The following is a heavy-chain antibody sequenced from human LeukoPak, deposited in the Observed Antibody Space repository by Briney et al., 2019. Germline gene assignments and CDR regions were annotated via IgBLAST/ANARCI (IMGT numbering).Heavy chain of an antibody. D-gene: IGHD1-26*01. Sequence: PGGSLRLSCAASGFTFSTYEMNWVRQAPGKGLEWVSYISSSGSTIYYADSVKGRYTISRDNAKNSLYLQMRSLRAEDTAIYYCARDSPYSDSFAYDYWGQGTLVTVSS. CDR1: GFTFSTYE. CDR2: ISSSGSTI. V-gene: IGHV3-48*03. CDR3: ARDSPYSDSFAYDY. J-gene: IGHJ4*02.